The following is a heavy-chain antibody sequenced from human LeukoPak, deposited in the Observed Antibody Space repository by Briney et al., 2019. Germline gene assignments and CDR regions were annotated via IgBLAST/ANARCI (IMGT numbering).Heavy chain of an antibody. D-gene: IGHD6-13*01. Sequence: GESLKVSCKGSGYSFTSYWIGWVRQMPGKGLEWMGIIYPGDSDTRYSPSFQGQVTISADKSISTAYLQWSSLKASDTAMYYCARHGSSSWYYFDYWGQGTLVTVSS. V-gene: IGHV5-51*01. CDR3: ARHGSSSWYYFDY. CDR1: GYSFTSYW. CDR2: IYPGDSDT. J-gene: IGHJ4*02.